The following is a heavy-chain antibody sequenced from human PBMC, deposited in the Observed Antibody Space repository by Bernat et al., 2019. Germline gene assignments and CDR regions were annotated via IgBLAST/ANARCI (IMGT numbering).Heavy chain of an antibody. CDR3: ARMGRAGTGFDY. CDR2: ISSSSSYI. D-gene: IGHD6-13*01. CDR1: GFTFSSYS. Sequence: EVQLVESGGGLVKPGGSLRLSCAASGFTFSSYSMNWVRQAPGKGLEWVSSISSSSSYIYYADSVKGRFTISRDNAKNSLYLQMNSLRAEDTAVYYCARMGRAGTGFDYWGQGTLVTVSS. V-gene: IGHV3-21*01. J-gene: IGHJ4*02.